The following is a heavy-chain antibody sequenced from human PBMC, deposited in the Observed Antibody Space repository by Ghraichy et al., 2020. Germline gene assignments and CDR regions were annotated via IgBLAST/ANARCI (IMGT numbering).Heavy chain of an antibody. V-gene: IGHV4-59*08. D-gene: IGHD5-18*01. J-gene: IGHJ6*02. CDR3: ARRGRGYSLYFYGLDI. CDR1: GGSIRTYY. CDR2: VYYNGNT. Sequence: SETPSLTCTVSGGSIRTYYWSWIRHPPGKGLEWIGYVYYNGNTDFSPSLKSRATISLDTSKNQFSLRLASVTAADTAVYYCARRGRGYSLYFYGLDIWGQGTTVTVSS.